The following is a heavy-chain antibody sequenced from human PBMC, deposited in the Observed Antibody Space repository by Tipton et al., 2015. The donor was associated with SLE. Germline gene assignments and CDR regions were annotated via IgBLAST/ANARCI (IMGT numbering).Heavy chain of an antibody. CDR1: GYSISSGYY. CDR3: ARSLDYYYGMDV. CDR2: IYHSGST. V-gene: IGHV4-38-2*01. J-gene: IGHJ6*02. Sequence: TLSLTCAVSGYSISSGYYWGWIRQPPGKGLEWIGSIYHSGSTYYNPSLKSRVTISVDTSKNQFSLKLSSVTAADTAVYYCARSLDYYYGMDVWGQGTTVTVSS.